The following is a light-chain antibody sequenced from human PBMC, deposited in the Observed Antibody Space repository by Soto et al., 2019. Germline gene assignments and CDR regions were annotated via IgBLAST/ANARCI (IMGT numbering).Light chain of an antibody. CDR3: CSYAGSRGVV. Sequence: QSVLTQPASVSGSPGQSITISFTGTSSDVGSYNLVSWYQQHPGKAPKLMIYEGSKRPSGVSNRFSGSKSGNTASLTISGLQAEDEADYYCCSYAGSRGVVFGGGTKVTVL. CDR2: EGS. V-gene: IGLV2-23*01. CDR1: SSDVGSYNL. J-gene: IGLJ2*01.